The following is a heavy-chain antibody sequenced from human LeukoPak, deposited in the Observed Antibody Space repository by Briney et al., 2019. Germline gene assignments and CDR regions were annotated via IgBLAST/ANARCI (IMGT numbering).Heavy chain of an antibody. D-gene: IGHD3-10*02. CDR2: INHSGST. CDR1: GGSFSGYY. Sequence: SETLSLTCAVYGGSFSGYYWSWIRQPPGKGLEWIGEINHSGSTNYNPSLKSRVTISVDTSKNQFSLKLSSVTAADTAVYYCAGARLITMLADYWGQGTLVTVSS. CDR3: AGARLITMLADY. V-gene: IGHV4-34*01. J-gene: IGHJ4*02.